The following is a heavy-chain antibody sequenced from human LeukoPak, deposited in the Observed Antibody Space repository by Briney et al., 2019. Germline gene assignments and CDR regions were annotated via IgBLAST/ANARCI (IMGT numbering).Heavy chain of an antibody. D-gene: IGHD2-2*01. CDR1: GYTFTSYY. Sequence: GASVKVSCTASGYTFTSYYMHWVRQAPGQGLEWMGIINPSGGSTSYAQKFQGRVTMTTDMSTSTVYMELSSLRSEDTAVYYCARGFLVVPASYYYYMDVWGKGTTVTVSS. V-gene: IGHV1-46*01. CDR2: INPSGGST. CDR3: ARGFLVVPASYYYYMDV. J-gene: IGHJ6*03.